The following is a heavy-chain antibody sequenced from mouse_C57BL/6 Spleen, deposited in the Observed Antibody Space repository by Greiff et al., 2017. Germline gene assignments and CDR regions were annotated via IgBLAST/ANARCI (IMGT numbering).Heavy chain of an antibody. CDR1: GFTFSDYA. D-gene: IGHD2-3*01. J-gene: IGHJ4*01. Sequence: VKLVESGGGLVKPGGSLKLSCAASGFTFSDYAMHWVRQAPEKGLEWVAYISSGSSTIYYADTVKGRFTISRDNAKNTLFLQMTSLRSEDTAMYYCARRDGYPYYYAMDYWGQGTSVTVSS. CDR2: ISSGSSTI. CDR3: ARRDGYPYYYAMDY. V-gene: IGHV5-17*01.